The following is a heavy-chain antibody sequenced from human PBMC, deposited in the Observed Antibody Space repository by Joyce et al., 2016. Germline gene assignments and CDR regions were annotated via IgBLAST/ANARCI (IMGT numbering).Heavy chain of an antibody. CDR3: ARVCCFGRFDP. Sequence: QVQLQESGPGLVKSSGTLSLTCTVSGGSVSRTGDFWSWFRQSPATGLEWIGQISYIDNTNYNSSFKSRVTISIDSSKNQFSLRLNSVTSADTAVYYCARVCCFGRFDPWGQGTLVSVSS. CDR2: ISYIDNT. J-gene: IGHJ5*02. CDR1: GGSVSRTGDF. V-gene: IGHV4-61*08. D-gene: IGHD3-16*01.